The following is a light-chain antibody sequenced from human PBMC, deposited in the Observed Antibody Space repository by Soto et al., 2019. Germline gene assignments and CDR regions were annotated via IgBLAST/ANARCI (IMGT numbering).Light chain of an antibody. J-gene: IGKJ5*01. CDR2: GAS. Sequence: EVVLTQSPGTLSLSPGERATLSCRASQSVSSSYVAWYQQKRGQAHRLLMYGASSRATGIPDRFSGSGSGTDFTLTISRLEPEEFATYYCQQSYGTPITVGQGTRLEIK. CDR1: QSVSSSY. CDR3: QQSYGTPIT. V-gene: IGKV3-20*01.